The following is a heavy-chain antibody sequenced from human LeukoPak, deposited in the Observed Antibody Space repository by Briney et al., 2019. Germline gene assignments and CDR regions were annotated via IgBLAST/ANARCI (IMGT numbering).Heavy chain of an antibody. CDR1: GFTFSSYS. CDR3: ARGGHDILTGYNCYYYYGMDV. D-gene: IGHD3-9*01. V-gene: IGHV3-21*01. CDR2: ISSSSSYI. Sequence: GGSLRLSCAASGFTFSSYSMNWVRQAPGKGLEWVSSISSSSSYIYYADSVKGRFTISRDNAKNSLYLQMNSLRAEDTAVYYCARGGHDILTGYNCYYYYGMDVWGQGTTVTVSS. J-gene: IGHJ6*02.